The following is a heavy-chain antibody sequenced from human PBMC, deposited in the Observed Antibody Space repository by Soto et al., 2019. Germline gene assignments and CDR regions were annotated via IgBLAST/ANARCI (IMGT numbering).Heavy chain of an antibody. Sequence: ASVKVSCTASGGTFSSYAISWVRQAPGQGLEWMGGIIRNSGNTGYAQNFQGRVTMTRNTSISTAYMELSSLRSEDTAVYYCARGHCSSTSCYVVYYGMDVWGQGTTVTVSS. CDR1: GGTFSSYA. D-gene: IGHD2-2*01. CDR3: ARGHCSSTSCYVVYYGMDV. CDR2: IIRNSGNT. V-gene: IGHV1-8*02. J-gene: IGHJ6*02.